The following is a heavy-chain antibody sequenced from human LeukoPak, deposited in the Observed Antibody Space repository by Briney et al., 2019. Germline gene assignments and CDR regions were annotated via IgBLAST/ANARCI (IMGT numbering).Heavy chain of an antibody. CDR2: ISSSSSTI. CDR1: GFTFSSYS. J-gene: IGHJ5*02. Sequence: GGSLRLSCAASGFTFSSYSMHWVRQAPGKGLEWVSYISSSSSTIYYADSVKGRFTISRDNAKNSLYLQMNSPRAEDTAVYYCARDGGCSSTSCYSRFNWFDPWGQGTLVTVSS. D-gene: IGHD2-2*01. CDR3: ARDGGCSSTSCYSRFNWFDP. V-gene: IGHV3-48*01.